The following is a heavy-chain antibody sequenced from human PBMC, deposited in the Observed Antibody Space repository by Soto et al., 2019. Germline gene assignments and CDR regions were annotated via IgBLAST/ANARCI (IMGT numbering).Heavy chain of an antibody. V-gene: IGHV3-23*01. CDR2: ISGSGGST. CDR3: AKARADDYDSSGYPVDY. Sequence: EVQLLESGGGLVQPGGSLRLSCAASGFTFSSYAMSWVRQAPGKGLEWVSAISGSGGSTYYADSVKGRFTISRDNSKNTLYLQMNSLRAEDTAVHYCAKARADDYDSSGYPVDYWGQGTLVTVSS. CDR1: GFTFSSYA. J-gene: IGHJ4*02. D-gene: IGHD3-22*01.